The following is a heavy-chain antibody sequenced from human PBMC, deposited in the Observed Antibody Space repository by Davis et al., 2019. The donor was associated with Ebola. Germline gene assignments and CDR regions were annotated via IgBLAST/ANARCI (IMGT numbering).Heavy chain of an antibody. D-gene: IGHD6-6*01. V-gene: IGHV1-18*01. Sequence: ASVKVSCKASGNTFTTYGVSWVRQAPGQGLEWMGWIGANNGNTNYAQRFQGRVTMITDTSTSTAYMELRSLRSDDSAIYYCARDVYVRSMGPPPFDYWGQGTLVTVSS. CDR2: IGANNGNT. CDR1: GNTFTTYG. J-gene: IGHJ4*02. CDR3: ARDVYVRSMGPPPFDY.